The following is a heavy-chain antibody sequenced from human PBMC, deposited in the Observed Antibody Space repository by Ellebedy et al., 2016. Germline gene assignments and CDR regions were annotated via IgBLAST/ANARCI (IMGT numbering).Heavy chain of an antibody. D-gene: IGHD4-11*01. CDR3: ATGAVN. CDR1: GFTFSSYW. Sequence: GESLKISXAASGFTFSSYWMHWVRQAPGKGLVWASRINSDGSSTSYADSVKGRFTISRDNAKNTLYLQMNSLRAEDTAVYYCATGAVNWGQGTLVTVSS. J-gene: IGHJ4*02. V-gene: IGHV3-74*01. CDR2: INSDGSST.